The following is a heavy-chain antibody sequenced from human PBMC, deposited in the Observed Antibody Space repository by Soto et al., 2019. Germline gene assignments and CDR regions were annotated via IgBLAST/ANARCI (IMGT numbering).Heavy chain of an antibody. Sequence: PSETLSLTCAVYGGSFSCYYWSWIRQPPGKGLEWIGEINHSGSTNYNLSLKSRVTISVDTSKNQFSLKLSSVTAADTAVYYCARGRRGRNMYYYDSSGYYYFDYWGQGTLVTVSS. V-gene: IGHV4-34*01. CDR2: INHSGST. CDR3: ARGRRGRNMYYYDSSGYYYFDY. D-gene: IGHD3-22*01. CDR1: GGSFSCYY. J-gene: IGHJ4*02.